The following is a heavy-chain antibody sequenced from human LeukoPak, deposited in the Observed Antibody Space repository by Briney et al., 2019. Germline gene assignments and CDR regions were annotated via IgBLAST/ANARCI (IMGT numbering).Heavy chain of an antibody. V-gene: IGHV4-59*01. D-gene: IGHD3-22*01. J-gene: IGHJ3*02. Sequence: SETLSLTXTVSGGSISSYYWSWIRQPPGKGLEWIGYIYYSGSTNYNPSLKSRVTISVDTSKNQFSLKLSSVTAADTAVYYCARSTLRPYYYDSSGYFSAFDIWGQGTMVTVSS. CDR2: IYYSGST. CDR3: ARSTLRPYYYDSSGYFSAFDI. CDR1: GGSISSYY.